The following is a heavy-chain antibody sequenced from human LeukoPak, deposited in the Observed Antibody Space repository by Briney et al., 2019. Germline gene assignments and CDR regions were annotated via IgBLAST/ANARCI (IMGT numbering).Heavy chain of an antibody. CDR2: IYYSEST. V-gene: IGHV4-59*08. CDR3: TSVDPDGSSTLEVFDY. J-gene: IGHJ4*02. CDR1: GGSISSYY. D-gene: IGHD6-6*01. Sequence: PSETLSLTCTVSGGSISSYYWRWIRRPPGEGLEWIGYIYYSESTNYNPSLKSRVTISVDTSKNQYSLKLSSVTATDTAVYYCTSVDPDGSSTLEVFDYWGQGTLVTVSS.